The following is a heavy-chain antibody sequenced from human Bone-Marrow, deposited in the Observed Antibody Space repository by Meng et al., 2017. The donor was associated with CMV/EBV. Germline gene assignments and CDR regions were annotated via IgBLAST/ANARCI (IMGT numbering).Heavy chain of an antibody. D-gene: IGHD3-16*01. J-gene: IGHJ6*02. Sequence: ASVKVSCKASGYTFTSYDINWVRQATGQGLEWMGWMNPNSGNTGYAQKFQGRVTMTRNTSISTAYMEPSSLRSEDTAVYYCARDHQAGTYYYYGMDVWGQGTTVTVSS. CDR3: ARDHQAGTYYYYGMDV. V-gene: IGHV1-8*01. CDR2: MNPNSGNT. CDR1: GYTFTSYD.